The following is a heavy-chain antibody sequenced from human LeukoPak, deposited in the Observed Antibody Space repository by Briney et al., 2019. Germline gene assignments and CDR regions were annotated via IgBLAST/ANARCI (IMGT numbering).Heavy chain of an antibody. V-gene: IGHV1-69*13. J-gene: IGHJ5*02. D-gene: IGHD3-16*02. CDR2: IIPIFGTA. Sequence: SVKVSCKASGGTFSSYAISWVRQAPGQGLEWMGGIIPIFGTANYAQKFQGRVTITADESTSTAYMELSSLRSEDTAVYYCARARTPAYREPPSWFDPWGQGTLVTVSS. CDR3: ARARTPAYREPPSWFDP. CDR1: GGTFSSYA.